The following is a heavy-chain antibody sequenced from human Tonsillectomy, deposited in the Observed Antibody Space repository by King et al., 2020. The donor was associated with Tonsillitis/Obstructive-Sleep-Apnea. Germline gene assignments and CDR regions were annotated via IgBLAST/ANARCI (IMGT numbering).Heavy chain of an antibody. V-gene: IGHV3-30*04. CDR3: ARDRGGHSSSWYYGYYYYGMGV. CDR2: ISYDGSNK. D-gene: IGHD6-13*01. J-gene: IGHJ6*02. CDR1: GFTLSSYA. Sequence: VQLVESGGGVVQPGRSLRLSCAASGFTLSSYAMHWVRQAPGKGLEWVAVISYDGSNKYYADSVKGRFTISRDNSKNTVYLQVSSLRAEDTAVYYCARDRGGHSSSWYYGYYYYGMGVWGQGTTVTVSS.